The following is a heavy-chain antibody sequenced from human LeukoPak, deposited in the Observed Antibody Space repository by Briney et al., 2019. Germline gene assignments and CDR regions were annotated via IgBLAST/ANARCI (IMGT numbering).Heavy chain of an antibody. J-gene: IGHJ4*02. CDR3: ARARPGPGYYFDY. Sequence: ASVTVSCTASGYTFTSYFMHWVRQAPGQGLEWMGGIIPIFGTANYAQKFQGRVTITADESTSTAYMELSSLRSEDTAVYYCARARPGPGYYFDYWGQGTLVTVSS. CDR2: IIPIFGTA. V-gene: IGHV1-69*13. CDR1: GYTFTSYF. D-gene: IGHD3-9*01.